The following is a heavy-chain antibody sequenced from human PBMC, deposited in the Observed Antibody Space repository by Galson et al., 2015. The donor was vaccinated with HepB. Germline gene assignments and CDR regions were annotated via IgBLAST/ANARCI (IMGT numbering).Heavy chain of an antibody. Sequence: QSGAEVKKPGESLRISCKGSGYSFTSYWISWVRQMPGKGLEWMGRIDPSDSYTNYSPSFQGHVTISADKSISTAYLQWSSLKASDTAMYYCARHSPYDSSGYPDNWFDPWGQGTLVTVSS. D-gene: IGHD3-22*01. J-gene: IGHJ5*02. CDR3: ARHSPYDSSGYPDNWFDP. V-gene: IGHV5-10-1*01. CDR1: GYSFTSYW. CDR2: IDPSDSYT.